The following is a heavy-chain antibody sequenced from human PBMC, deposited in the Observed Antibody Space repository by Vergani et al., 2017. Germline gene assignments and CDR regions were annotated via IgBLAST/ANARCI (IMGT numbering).Heavy chain of an antibody. CDR3: ARGIAVAVSFDY. CDR1: GYTFTGYY. Sequence: QVQLVQSGAEVKKPGASVKVSCKASGYTFTGYYMHWVRQAPGQGLEWMGWINPNSGGTNYAQKFKGRVTMTRDASSSPAYMELSRLRSDDTAVYYCARGIAVAVSFDYWGQGTLVTVSS. D-gene: IGHD6-19*01. V-gene: IGHV1-2*02. CDR2: INPNSGGT. J-gene: IGHJ4*02.